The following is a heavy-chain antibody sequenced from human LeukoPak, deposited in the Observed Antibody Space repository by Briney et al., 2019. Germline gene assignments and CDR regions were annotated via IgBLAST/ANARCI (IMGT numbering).Heavy chain of an antibody. J-gene: IGHJ4*02. CDR1: GGTFSSYA. V-gene: IGHV1-69*13. D-gene: IGHD6-13*01. CDR3: ARDGDSSSWRGYYFDY. CDR2: IIPIFGTA. Sequence: SVKVSCKASGGTFSSYAISWVRQAPGQGLEWMGGIIPIFGTANYAQKFQGRVTITADESTSTAYMELSSLRSEDTAVYYCARDGDSSSWRGYYFDYWGQGTLVTVSS.